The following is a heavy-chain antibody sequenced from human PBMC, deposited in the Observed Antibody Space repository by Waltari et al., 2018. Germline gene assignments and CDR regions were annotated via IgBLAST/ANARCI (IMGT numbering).Heavy chain of an antibody. CDR2: ISDSSVFI. CDR3: ARVVSAAGTLYQFDY. V-gene: IGHV3-21*01. D-gene: IGHD6-13*01. Sequence: EVQLVESGGGLVKPGGSLRVPCAASGFSFSTSTMNWVRQAPGKGLGWVSSISDSSVFIYYADSVKGRFTISRDNVKNSVSLQMSSLRADDSAVYYCARVVSAAGTLYQFDYWGQGTLVTVSS. CDR1: GFSFSTST. J-gene: IGHJ4*02.